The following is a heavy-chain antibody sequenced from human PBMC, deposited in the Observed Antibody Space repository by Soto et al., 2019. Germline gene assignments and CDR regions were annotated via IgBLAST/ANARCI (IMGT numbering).Heavy chain of an antibody. D-gene: IGHD3-16*01. CDR1: GASISHGDYY. CDR3: ARDGWGEYYDTWGYSHPWYIGL. Sequence: QVQLQESGPGLVKPAQTLSLTCTVSGASISHGDYYWSWIRQPPGKGLEWIGHIDYSGKTSYNSSLQSRVSVSKDTSQNRVSLSLSSLTDADTAVYFCARDGWGEYYDTWGYSHPWYIGLWGRGTLV. CDR2: IDYSGKT. V-gene: IGHV4-30-4*01. J-gene: IGHJ2*01.